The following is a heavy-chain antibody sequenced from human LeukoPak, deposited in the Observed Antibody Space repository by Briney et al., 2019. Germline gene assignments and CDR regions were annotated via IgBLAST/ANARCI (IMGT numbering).Heavy chain of an antibody. V-gene: IGHV1-2*02. J-gene: IGHJ4*02. D-gene: IGHD3-10*01. CDR1: GYTFINYY. CDR2: INANSGTT. CDR3: ARAMSGDLFDY. Sequence: ASVKVSCKASGYTFINYYMHWVRQVPGQGPEWMGWINANSGTTNSAQKFQGRLTITRDTSISTAYMDLSRLTSGDTAVYYCARAMSGDLFDYWGQGTPVTVSS.